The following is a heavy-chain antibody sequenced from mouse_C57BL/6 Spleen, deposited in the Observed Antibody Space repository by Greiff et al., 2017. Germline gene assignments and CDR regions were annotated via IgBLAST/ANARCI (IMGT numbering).Heavy chain of an antibody. CDR1: GYTFTSYW. J-gene: IGHJ1*03. CDR2: IDPSDSYT. Sequence: QVQLQQPGAELVKPGASVKLSCKASGYTFTSYWMQWVKQRPGQGLEWIGEIDPSDSYTNYNQKFKGKATLTVDTSSSTAYMQLSSLTSEDSAVYYCARPKLAGGYFDVWGTGTTVTVSS. V-gene: IGHV1-50*01. D-gene: IGHD1-3*01. CDR3: ARPKLAGGYFDV.